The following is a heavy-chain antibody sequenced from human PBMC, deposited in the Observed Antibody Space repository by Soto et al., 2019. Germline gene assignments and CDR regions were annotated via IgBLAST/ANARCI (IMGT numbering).Heavy chain of an antibody. Sequence: AGGALRLSCAASGFTFSSYLMSWVRQAPGKGLEWVANIKQDGSEKYYVDSVKGRFTISRDNAKNSLYLQMNSLRAEDTAVYYCARSGLAYGDYDYWGQGTLVTVSS. CDR1: GFTFSSYL. CDR2: IKQDGSEK. V-gene: IGHV3-7*01. D-gene: IGHD4-17*01. CDR3: ARSGLAYGDYDY. J-gene: IGHJ4*02.